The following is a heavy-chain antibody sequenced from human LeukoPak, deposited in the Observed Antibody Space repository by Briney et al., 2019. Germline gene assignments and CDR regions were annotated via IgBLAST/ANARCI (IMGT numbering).Heavy chain of an antibody. CDR1: GGSISSGSYY. V-gene: IGHV4-61*02. J-gene: IGHJ5*02. Sequence: PSETLSLTCTVSGGSISSGSYYWSWIRQPAGKGLEWIGRIYTSGSTNYNPSLKSRVTISVDTSKNQFSLKLSSVTAADTAVYYCARGGFDWNEVSGRWFDPWGQGTLVIVSS. CDR2: IYTSGST. CDR3: ARGGFDWNEVSGRWFDP. D-gene: IGHD1-1*01.